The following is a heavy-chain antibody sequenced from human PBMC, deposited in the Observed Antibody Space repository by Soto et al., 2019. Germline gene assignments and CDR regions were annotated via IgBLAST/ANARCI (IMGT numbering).Heavy chain of an antibody. J-gene: IGHJ5*02. CDR3: ARCLWQGYSYGTVYWFDP. CDR2: IDPSDSYT. CDR1: GYSFTNYW. Sequence: EVQLVQSGAEVKKPGESLRISCKGSGYSFTNYWISWVRQMPGKGLEWMGRIDPSDSYTNYSPSFQGHVTISVDKSISTVYLQWSSLKASDTAMYYCARCLWQGYSYGTVYWFDPWGQGTLVTVSS. V-gene: IGHV5-10-1*01. D-gene: IGHD5-18*01.